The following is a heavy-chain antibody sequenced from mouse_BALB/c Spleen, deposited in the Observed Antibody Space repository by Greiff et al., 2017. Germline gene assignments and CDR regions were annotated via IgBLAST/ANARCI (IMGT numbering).Heavy chain of an antibody. D-gene: IGHD1-1*01. CDR3: ARPSHYYGSRRYYAMDY. J-gene: IGHJ4*01. V-gene: IGHV1S135*01. CDR1: GYSFTDYN. CDR2: IDPYNGGT. Sequence: EVQRVESGPELVKPGASVKVSCKASGYSFTDYNMYWVKQSHGKSLEWIGYIDPYNGGTSYNQKFKGKATLTVDKSSSTAFMHLNSLTSEDSAVYYCARPSHYYGSRRYYAMDYWGQGTSVTVSS.